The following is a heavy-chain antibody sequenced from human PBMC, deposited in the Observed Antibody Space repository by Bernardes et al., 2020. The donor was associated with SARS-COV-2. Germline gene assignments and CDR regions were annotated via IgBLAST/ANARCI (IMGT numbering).Heavy chain of an antibody. V-gene: IGHV3-11*06. Sequence: LRLSCAVSGLTIGDYYMSWIRQAPGMGLGWVSYITTSSYTRYADSVRGRFTISRDNAKNSLILQMNSLRAEDTGVYYCAIEGASNVFDMWGQGTMVTVSS. CDR2: ITTSSYT. CDR3: AIEGASNVFDM. D-gene: IGHD6-6*01. J-gene: IGHJ3*02. CDR1: GLTIGDYY.